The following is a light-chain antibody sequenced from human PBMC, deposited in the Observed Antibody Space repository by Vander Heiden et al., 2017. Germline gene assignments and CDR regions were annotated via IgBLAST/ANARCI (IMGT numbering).Light chain of an antibody. CDR1: QSVSGSY. CDR3: QQYGSSPVT. J-gene: IGKJ2*01. Sequence: DIVLTQSTGTQSWSPLEGATLSCRASQSVSGSYLAWYQQKPGQAPRLLIYGASSRATGIPDRFSGSGSGTDFTLSISRLEPEDFAVYHCQQYGSSPVTFGQGTKLEIK. CDR2: GAS. V-gene: IGKV3-20*01.